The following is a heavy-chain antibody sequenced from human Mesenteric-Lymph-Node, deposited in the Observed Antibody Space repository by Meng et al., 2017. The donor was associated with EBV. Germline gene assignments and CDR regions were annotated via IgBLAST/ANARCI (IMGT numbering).Heavy chain of an antibody. J-gene: IGHJ5*02. Sequence: QLQLQAASSRPVKPSDTLSLTCTVPGGSISTTNYYCSWAPQPPGKGLEWFVGIYYSGITYYNPSLTSRVDLSVDTSKNRFSLKLFSLTTEDTAVYFCVRSRGWTQVEWFDPWGPGILVTVSS. V-gene: IGHV4-39*01. CDR1: GGSISTTNYY. CDR3: VRSRGWTQVEWFDP. CDR2: IYYSGIT. D-gene: IGHD3/OR15-3a*01.